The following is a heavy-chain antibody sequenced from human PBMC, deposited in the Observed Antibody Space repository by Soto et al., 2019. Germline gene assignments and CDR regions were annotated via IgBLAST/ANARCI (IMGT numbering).Heavy chain of an antibody. V-gene: IGHV3-23*01. CDR3: AKDQGSSWYEIDY. J-gene: IGHJ4*02. CDR1: VFTFSNYA. Sequence: EVQLLESGGGLVQPGGSLRLSWAASVFTFSNYAVTWVRQAPGKGLEWVSTISGSGGSTYYADSVKGRFTISRDNSKNTLYLQMNSLRAEDTAVYYCAKDQGSSWYEIDYWGQGTLVTVSS. CDR2: ISGSGGST. D-gene: IGHD6-13*01.